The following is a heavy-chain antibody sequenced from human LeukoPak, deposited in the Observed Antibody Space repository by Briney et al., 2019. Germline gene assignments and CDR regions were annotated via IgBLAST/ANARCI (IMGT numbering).Heavy chain of an antibody. CDR3: ARRAYYDSSGYHPTSGYFDL. J-gene: IGHJ2*01. D-gene: IGHD3-22*01. V-gene: IGHV4-4*08. CDR2: IYSNGIT. CDR1: GGSMFSYY. Sequence: SETLSLTCSVSGGSMFSYYWNWIRQSPGKGLEWIGYIYSNGITNYSPSLRSRGTISFATSRNQFSLRLTSVTAADTAIYYCARRAYYDSSGYHPTSGYFDLWGRDTLVTVS.